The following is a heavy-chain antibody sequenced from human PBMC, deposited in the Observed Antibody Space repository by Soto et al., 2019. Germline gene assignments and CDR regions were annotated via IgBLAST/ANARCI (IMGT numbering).Heavy chain of an antibody. D-gene: IGHD5-18*01. Sequence: ASVKVSCKGSGGTFCSHGIAWVRQAPGQGREWMGGLIAMLGTPTYARKVQGRATITADESLTSSYLQLRSLRSEDTAVYFCSRPAMANFDYWGQGTVVTVSS. V-gene: IGHV1-69*13. CDR3: SRPAMANFDY. CDR1: GGTFCSHG. J-gene: IGHJ4*02. CDR2: LIAMLGTP.